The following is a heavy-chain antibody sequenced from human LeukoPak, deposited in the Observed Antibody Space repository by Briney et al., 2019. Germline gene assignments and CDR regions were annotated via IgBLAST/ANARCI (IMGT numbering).Heavy chain of an antibody. Sequence: GGSLRLSCAASGFIFTTYWMHWVREAPGKGLVWVARINSDGSSTYYADSVKGRFTTSRDNSKNTLYLQMNSLRAEDTAVYYCTRDLVGATSDFWGQGTLVTVSS. CDR3: TRDLVGATSDF. CDR2: INSDGSST. CDR1: GFIFTTYW. D-gene: IGHD1-26*01. J-gene: IGHJ4*02. V-gene: IGHV3-74*01.